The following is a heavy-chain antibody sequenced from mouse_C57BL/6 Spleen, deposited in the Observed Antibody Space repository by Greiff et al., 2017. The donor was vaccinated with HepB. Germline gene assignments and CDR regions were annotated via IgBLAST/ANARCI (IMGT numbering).Heavy chain of an antibody. Sequence: LVESGPELVKPGASVKISCKASGYSFTDYNMNWVKQSNGKSLEWIGVINPNYGTTSYNQKFKGKATLTVDQSSSTAYMQLNSLTSEDSAVYYCARSGSYDYDVAWFAYWGQGTLVTVSA. D-gene: IGHD2-4*01. CDR2: INPNYGTT. J-gene: IGHJ3*01. CDR1: GYSFTDYN. V-gene: IGHV1-39*01. CDR3: ARSGSYDYDVAWFAY.